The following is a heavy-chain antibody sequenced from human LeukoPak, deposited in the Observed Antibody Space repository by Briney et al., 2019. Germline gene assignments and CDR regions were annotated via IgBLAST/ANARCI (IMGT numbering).Heavy chain of an antibody. Sequence: SETLSLTCTVSSGSISTSNYYWGWVRQPPGKALEWIGNIFYSGSTYYSPSLKSRVTISLDTSKNQFSLKLSSVTAADTAVYYCARGFGLDLTLDYWGQGTLVTVSS. J-gene: IGHJ4*02. D-gene: IGHD3/OR15-3a*01. CDR2: IFYSGST. CDR3: ARGFGLDLTLDY. CDR1: SGSISTSNYY. V-gene: IGHV4-39*07.